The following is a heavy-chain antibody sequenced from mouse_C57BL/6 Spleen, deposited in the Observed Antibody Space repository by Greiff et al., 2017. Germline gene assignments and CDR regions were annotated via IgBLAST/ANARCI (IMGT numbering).Heavy chain of an antibody. CDR1: GYAFSSSW. Sequence: QVQLQQSGPELVKPGASVKISCKASGYAFSSSWMNWVKQRPGKGLEWIGRIYPGDGDTNYNGKFKGKATLTADKSSSTAYMQLSSLTSEDSAVYFCADYYDGSSYYFDYWGQGTTLTVSS. CDR2: IYPGDGDT. V-gene: IGHV1-82*01. CDR3: ADYYDGSSYYFDY. J-gene: IGHJ2*01. D-gene: IGHD1-1*01.